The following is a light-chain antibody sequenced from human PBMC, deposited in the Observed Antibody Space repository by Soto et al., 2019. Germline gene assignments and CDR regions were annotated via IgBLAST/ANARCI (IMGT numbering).Light chain of an antibody. CDR1: QSIRSN. Sequence: EIVMTQSPDTLSLSPGEGATLSCGVSQSIRSNLAWYQQRPGQAPRLLMYGASTRADGIPARFTGSGSGTEFTLTISSLQSEDFAVYYCQQYHIWPPWTSGQGTKVDIK. CDR3: QQYHIWPPWT. J-gene: IGKJ1*01. V-gene: IGKV3-15*01. CDR2: GAS.